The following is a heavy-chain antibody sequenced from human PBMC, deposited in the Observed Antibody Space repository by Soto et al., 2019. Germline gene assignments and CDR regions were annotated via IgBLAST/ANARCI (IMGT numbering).Heavy chain of an antibody. CDR1: GYTFMNYG. J-gene: IGHJ3*02. V-gene: IGHV1-18*01. CDR3: ARDSDSGVAFDI. CDR2: ISAYNGNT. D-gene: IGHD4-17*01. Sequence: QVQLVQSGAEVKSPGASVKVSCTASGYTFMNYGISWVRQAPGQGLEWMGWISAYNGNTNYVRKFQGRVTMTTDTSTSTAYVELRSLGSDDTAVYYCARDSDSGVAFDIWGQGTMVTVSS.